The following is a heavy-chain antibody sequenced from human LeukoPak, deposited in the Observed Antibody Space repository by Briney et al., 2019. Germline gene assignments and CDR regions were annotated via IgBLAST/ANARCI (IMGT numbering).Heavy chain of an antibody. CDR2: INPNSGGT. D-gene: IGHD6-19*01. V-gene: IGHV1-2*02. CDR1: GYTFTGYY. CDR3: AREQSSGWYFRYYFDY. Sequence: ASVKVSCKASGYTFTGYYMHWVRQAPGQGLEWMGWINPNSGGTNYAQKFQGRVTMTRDTSISTAYMELSRLRSDDTAVYYCAREQSSGWYFRYYFDYWGQGTLVTVSS. J-gene: IGHJ4*02.